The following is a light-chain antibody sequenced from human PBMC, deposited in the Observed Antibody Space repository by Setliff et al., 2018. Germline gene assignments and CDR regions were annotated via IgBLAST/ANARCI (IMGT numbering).Light chain of an antibody. CDR3: SSYTGTYV. V-gene: IGLV2-14*03. J-gene: IGLJ1*01. CDR2: DVS. CDR1: SSDVGGYNY. Sequence: QSALTQPASVSGSPGQSITTSCTGTSSDVGGYNYVSWYQQHPGKAPKLMIYDVSNRPSGVSNRFSGSKSGNTASLTISGLQAEDEADYYCSSYTGTYVFGSGTKVTVL.